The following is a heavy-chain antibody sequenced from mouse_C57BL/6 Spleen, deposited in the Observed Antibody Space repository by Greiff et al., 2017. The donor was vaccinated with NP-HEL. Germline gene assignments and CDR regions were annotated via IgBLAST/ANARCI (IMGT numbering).Heavy chain of an antibody. CDR1: GFNIKDDY. CDR2: IDPENGDT. D-gene: IGHD3-2*02. Sequence: VQLKESGAELVRPGASVKLSCPASGFNIKDDYMHWVKQRPEQGLEWIGWIDPENGDTEYASKFPGKATITADTSSNTAYLQLSSLTSEDTAVYYCTTGSSGYQGYAMDYWGQGTSVTVSS. V-gene: IGHV14-4*01. CDR3: TTGSSGYQGYAMDY. J-gene: IGHJ4*01.